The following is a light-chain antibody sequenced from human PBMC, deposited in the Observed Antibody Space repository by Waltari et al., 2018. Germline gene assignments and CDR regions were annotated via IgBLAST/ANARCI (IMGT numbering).Light chain of an antibody. J-gene: IGLJ3*02. V-gene: IGLV1-40*01. CDR1: GPTRRAGHG. CDR3: QSYDTSLSVV. CDR2: GGT. Sequence: QSVLTPPPSVSGAPGQRVAIPRTGSGPTRRAGHGVHWYQQLPRAAPKLLIYGGTSRPLGVPARFFGSTSGTSASLAIIGLQAEDEAEYYCQSYDTSLSVVFGGGTKLTVL.